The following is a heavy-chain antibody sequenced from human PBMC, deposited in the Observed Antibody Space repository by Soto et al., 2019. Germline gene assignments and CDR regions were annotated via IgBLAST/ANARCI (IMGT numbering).Heavy chain of an antibody. J-gene: IGHJ4*02. Sequence: EVQLVESGGGLVQPGGSLRLSCAASGFTFSSYSMNWVRQAPGKGLEWVSSISSSSSYIYYADSVKGRFTISRDNAKNSLYLQMNSLRAEDTAVYYCARDNGSSSPVDYWGQGTLVIVSS. CDR3: ARDNGSSSPVDY. CDR1: GFTFSSYS. D-gene: IGHD6-6*01. CDR2: ISSSSSYI. V-gene: IGHV3-21*01.